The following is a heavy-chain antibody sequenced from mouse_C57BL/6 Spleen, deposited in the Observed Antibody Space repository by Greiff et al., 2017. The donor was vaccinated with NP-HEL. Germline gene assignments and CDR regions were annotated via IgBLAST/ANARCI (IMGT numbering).Heavy chain of an antibody. CDR1: GYTFTSYD. CDR2: IYPRDGST. J-gene: IGHJ1*03. CDR3: ASSGNYDDDGYWYFDV. D-gene: IGHD2-4*01. V-gene: IGHV1-85*01. Sequence: QVQLQQSGPELVKPGASVKLSCKASGYTFTSYDITWVKQRPGQGLEWIGWIYPRDGSTKYNEKFKGKATVTVDTSSSTAYMELHSLTSEDSAVYFCASSGNYDDDGYWYFDVWGTGTTVTVSS.